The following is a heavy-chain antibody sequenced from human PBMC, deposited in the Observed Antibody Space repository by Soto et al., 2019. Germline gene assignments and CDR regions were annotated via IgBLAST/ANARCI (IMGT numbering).Heavy chain of an antibody. D-gene: IGHD3-10*01. V-gene: IGHV4-31*03. CDR1: GGSISSGGYY. J-gene: IGHJ5*02. CDR3: ARGQFGELLYLNWFDP. CDR2: IYYSGST. Sequence: SETLSLTFTVSGGSISSGGYYWSWIRQHPGKGLEWIGYIYYSGSTYYNPSLKSRVTISVDTSKNQFSLKLSSVTAADTAVYYCARGQFGELLYLNWFDPWGQGTLVTVFS.